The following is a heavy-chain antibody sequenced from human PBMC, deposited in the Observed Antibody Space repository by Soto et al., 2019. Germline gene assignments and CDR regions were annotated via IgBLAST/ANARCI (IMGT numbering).Heavy chain of an antibody. D-gene: IGHD3-16*01. CDR2: TSYDGSNN. CDR3: ARWGTTEGLDV. V-gene: IGHV3-33*05. CDR1: GFTFRSYV. J-gene: IGHJ4*02. Sequence: QVQLVESGGGVVQPGTSLRLSCVGSGFTFRSYVIHWVRQAPGKGLEWVALTSYDGSNNFYGDSVKGRFTISRDNSRNTVELQMDSLRLEDKALYDCARWGTTEGLDVWGQGTLVSVSS.